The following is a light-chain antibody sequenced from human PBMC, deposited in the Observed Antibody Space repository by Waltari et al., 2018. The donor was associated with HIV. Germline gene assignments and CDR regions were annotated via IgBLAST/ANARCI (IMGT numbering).Light chain of an antibody. V-gene: IGLV7-46*01. CDR2: DRS. CDR1: TGAVTSGHY. CDR3: LLYYGGAQLWV. J-gene: IGLJ3*02. Sequence: QTVVTQEPSLTVSPGGTVTLTCGSTTGAVTSGHYPYWFQQKPGQAPRTLIYDRSNKHPWTPARFSGSLLGGKAALTLSGVQPEDEAEYYCLLYYGGAQLWVFGGGTKLTVL.